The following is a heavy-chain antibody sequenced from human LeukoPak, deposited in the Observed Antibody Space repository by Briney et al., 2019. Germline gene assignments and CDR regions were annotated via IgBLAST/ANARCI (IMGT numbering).Heavy chain of an antibody. Sequence: GGSLRLSCVPSGLTVSSNYMSWVRQAPGKGLEWVSVTYSGGSTDYADSVKGRFTISRDNFKNTLYLQMNSLRAEDTAVYYCARDRTMYSSSAHGYWGQGTLVTVSS. J-gene: IGHJ4*02. V-gene: IGHV3-66*01. D-gene: IGHD6-13*01. CDR2: TYSGGST. CDR1: GLTVSSNY. CDR3: ARDRTMYSSSAHGY.